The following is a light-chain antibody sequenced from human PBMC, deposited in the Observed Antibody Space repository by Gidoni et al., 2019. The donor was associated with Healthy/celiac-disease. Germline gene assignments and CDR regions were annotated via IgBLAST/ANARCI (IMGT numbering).Light chain of an antibody. CDR1: QSVLYSSNNKNY. V-gene: IGKV4-1*01. Sequence: DIVMTQSPDSLAVSLGERATINCKSSQSVLYSSNNKNYLAWYQQKPGQPPKLLIYWASTRESGGPDRFSGSGSGTDFTLTIFSLQAEDVAVYYCQQYYSTQTFGGGTKVEIK. CDR3: QQYYSTQT. J-gene: IGKJ4*01. CDR2: WAS.